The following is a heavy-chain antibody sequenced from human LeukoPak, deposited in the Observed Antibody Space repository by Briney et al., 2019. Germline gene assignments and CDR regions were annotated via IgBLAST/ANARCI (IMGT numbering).Heavy chain of an antibody. CDR3: ARDTYEPGLIDF. CDR1: GVNFSPYA. CDR2: TNSGSSDK. J-gene: IGHJ4*02. D-gene: IGHD3-3*01. V-gene: IGHV3-21*05. Sequence: PGGSLRLSCAASGVNFSPYAMKWVRHAPGKGLEWVSNTNSGSSDKHYTESVRVRFTISTDNDKKTLDLKMNSLRAEDTAVYFCARDTYEPGLIDFWGQGTLVSVSS.